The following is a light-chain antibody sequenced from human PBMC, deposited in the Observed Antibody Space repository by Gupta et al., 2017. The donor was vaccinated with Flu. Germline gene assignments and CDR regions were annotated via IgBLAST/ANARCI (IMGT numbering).Light chain of an antibody. Sequence: KVTISCAGSSSNIGRNYLSWYQQVQGKAPKLRIDDDTRRRSGIPDRFTAAKSGTEATLRIAGLQTGEEADDYCGSGDNGLNGWVFGTGTMVTVL. CDR3: GSGDNGLNGWV. CDR1: SSNIGRNY. CDR2: DDT. J-gene: IGLJ1*01. V-gene: IGLV1-51*01.